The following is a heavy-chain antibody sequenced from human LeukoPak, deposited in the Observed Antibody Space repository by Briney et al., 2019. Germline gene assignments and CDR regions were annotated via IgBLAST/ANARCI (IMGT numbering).Heavy chain of an antibody. V-gene: IGHV4-38-2*02. D-gene: IGHD3-16*02. CDR1: GYSISSGYY. CDR3: ARIALGELSADYFDY. J-gene: IGHJ4*02. Sequence: SETLSLTCTVSGYSISSGYYWGWIRQPPGKGLEWTGSIYHSGSPHYNPSLKSRVTISVDTSKNQFSLKLSSVTAADTAVYYCARIALGELSADYFDYWGQGTLVTVSS. CDR2: IYHSGSP.